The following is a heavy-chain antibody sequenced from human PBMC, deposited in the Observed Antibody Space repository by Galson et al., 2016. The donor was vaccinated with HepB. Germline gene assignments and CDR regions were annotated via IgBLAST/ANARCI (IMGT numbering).Heavy chain of an antibody. Sequence: SLRLSCAGSGFTFASYGMNWVRQAPGKGLEWVSYITSSGGAIYYTDSVKGRFTISRDNAKNSLYLQMNSLRAEDTAVYYCARDIYGPTYFHYYGLDVWGEGTTVTVSA. CDR1: GFTFASYG. J-gene: IGHJ6*04. D-gene: IGHD2/OR15-2a*01. CDR2: ITSSGGAI. CDR3: ARDIYGPTYFHYYGLDV. V-gene: IGHV3-48*01.